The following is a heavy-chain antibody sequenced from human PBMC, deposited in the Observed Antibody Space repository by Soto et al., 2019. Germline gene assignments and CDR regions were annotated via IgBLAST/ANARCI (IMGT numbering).Heavy chain of an antibody. J-gene: IGHJ4*02. CDR1: GFTFSSYW. CDR3: ARGLSRGITMIVVVKQYFDY. V-gene: IGHV3-7*03. Sequence: GSLRLSCAASGFTFSSYWMSWVRQAPGKGLEWVANIKQDGSEKYYVDSVKGRFTISRDNAKNSLYLQMNSLRAEDTAVYYCARGLSRGITMIVVVKQYFDYWGQGTLVTVSS. D-gene: IGHD3-22*01. CDR2: IKQDGSEK.